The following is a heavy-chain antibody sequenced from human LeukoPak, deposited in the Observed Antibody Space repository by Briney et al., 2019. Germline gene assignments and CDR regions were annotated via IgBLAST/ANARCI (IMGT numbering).Heavy chain of an antibody. CDR2: ISGSGGST. J-gene: IGHJ4*02. CDR3: AKGFRDGYNSMCYFDY. D-gene: IGHD5-24*01. Sequence: GGSLRLSCAASGFTFSSYAMSWVRQAPGKGLEWVSAISGSGGSTYYADSVKGRFTISRDNSKNTPYLQMNSLRAEGTAVYYCAKGFRDGYNSMCYFDYWGQGTLVTVSS. CDR1: GFTFSSYA. V-gene: IGHV3-23*01.